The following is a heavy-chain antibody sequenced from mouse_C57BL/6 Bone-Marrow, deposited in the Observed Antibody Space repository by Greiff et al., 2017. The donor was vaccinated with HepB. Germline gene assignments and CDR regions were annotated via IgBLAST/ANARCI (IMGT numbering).Heavy chain of an antibody. V-gene: IGHV5-16*01. J-gene: IGHJ2*01. CDR1: GFTFSDYY. CDR3: ARDLDY. Sequence: EVQLVESEGGLVQPGSSMKLSCTASGFTFSDYYMAWVRQVPEKGLEWVANINYDGSSTYYLDSLKSRFIISRDNAKNILYLQMSSLKSEDTATYYCARDLDYWGQGTTLTVSS. CDR2: INYDGSST.